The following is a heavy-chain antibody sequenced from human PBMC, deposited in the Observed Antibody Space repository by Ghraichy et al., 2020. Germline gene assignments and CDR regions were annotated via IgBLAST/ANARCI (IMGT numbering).Heavy chain of an antibody. CDR1: GFTFSSYA. Sequence: LSLTCAASGFTFSSYAMSWVRQAPGKGLEWVSAISGSGGSTYYADSVKGRFTISRDNSKNTLYLQMNSLRAEDTAVYYCAKNMVLPGWFDPWGQGTLVTVSS. J-gene: IGHJ5*02. CDR3: AKNMVLPGWFDP. CDR2: ISGSGGST. V-gene: IGHV3-23*01. D-gene: IGHD2-8*01.